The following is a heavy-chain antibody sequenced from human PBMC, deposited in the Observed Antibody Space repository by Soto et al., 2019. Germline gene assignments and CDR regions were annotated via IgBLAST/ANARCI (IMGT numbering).Heavy chain of an antibody. V-gene: IGHV1-46*01. D-gene: IGHD1-7*01. CDR3: ARITGTMYMDV. J-gene: IGHJ6*02. Sequence: ASAKVFFRASGSTLTSFYMHWVRQAHGQGLEWLGIINPSGGSTTYAQKFQGRVTMTRDTSTSTVYMELSSLRSEDTAVYYCARITGTMYMDVWGQGTTVTVSS. CDR2: INPSGGST. CDR1: GSTLTSFY.